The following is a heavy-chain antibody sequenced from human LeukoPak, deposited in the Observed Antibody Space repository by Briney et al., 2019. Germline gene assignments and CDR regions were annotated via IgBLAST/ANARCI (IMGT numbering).Heavy chain of an antibody. J-gene: IGHJ4*02. CDR1: GYTFTSYG. Sequence: ASVKVSCKASGYTFTSYGISWVRQAPGQGLEWMGWMNPNSGNTGYAQKFQGRVTITRNTSISTAHMELSSLRSEDTAVYYCARVAAMASDYWGQGTLVTVSS. V-gene: IGHV1-8*03. CDR2: MNPNSGNT. D-gene: IGHD5-18*01. CDR3: ARVAAMASDY.